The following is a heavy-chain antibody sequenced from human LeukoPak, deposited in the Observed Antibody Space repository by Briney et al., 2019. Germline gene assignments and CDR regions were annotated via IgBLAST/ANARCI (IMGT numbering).Heavy chain of an antibody. Sequence: GGSLRLSCAASGFTFRNYSMNWVRQPPGKGLEWVSSISSRSSYISYADSVKGRFTISRDNAKNSLYLEMNSLRAGDTAVYYCVRDRSGSYPYYFDFWGQGTLLTASS. CDR3: VRDRSGSYPYYFDF. J-gene: IGHJ4*02. D-gene: IGHD1-26*01. CDR1: GFTFRNYS. CDR2: ISSRSSYI. V-gene: IGHV3-21*01.